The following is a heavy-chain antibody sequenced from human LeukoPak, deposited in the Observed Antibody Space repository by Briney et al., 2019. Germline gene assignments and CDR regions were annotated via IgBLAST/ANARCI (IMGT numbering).Heavy chain of an antibody. J-gene: IGHJ4*02. D-gene: IGHD1-26*01. Sequence: ASVKVSCKASGYTFTSYYMHWVRQAPGQGLEWMGIINPSGGSTSYAQKFQGRVTMTRDMSTSTVYMELSSLRSEDTAVYYCAKETMGATFDYWGQGTLVTVSS. CDR3: AKETMGATFDY. CDR2: INPSGGST. CDR1: GYTFTSYY. V-gene: IGHV1-46*01.